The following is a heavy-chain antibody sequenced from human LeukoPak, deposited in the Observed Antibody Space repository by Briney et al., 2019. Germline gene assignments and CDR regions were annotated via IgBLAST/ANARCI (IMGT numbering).Heavy chain of an antibody. CDR1: GGSFSGYY. V-gene: IGHV4-34*01. D-gene: IGHD3-22*01. CDR2: INHSGST. Sequence: SETLSLTCAVYGGSFSGYYWSWIRQPPGKGLEWIGEINHSGSTNFNPSLKSRVTISVDTSKNQFSLRLSSVTTADTAVYYCARGRVYYDSSTYYAGAFDIWGQGTMVTVSS. CDR3: ARGRVYYDSSTYYAGAFDI. J-gene: IGHJ3*02.